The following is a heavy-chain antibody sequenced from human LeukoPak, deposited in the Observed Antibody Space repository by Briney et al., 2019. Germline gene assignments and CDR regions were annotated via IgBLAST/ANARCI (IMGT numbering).Heavy chain of an antibody. CDR3: TRLPTNGYGYYYYYMDV. Sequence: GGSLRLSCAASGFTFSGSAMHWVRQASGKGLEWVGRIRSKANSYATAYAASVKGRFTISRDDSKNTAYLQMNSLKTEDTAVYYCTRLPTNGYGYYYYYMDVWGNGTTVTVSS. CDR2: IRSKANSYAT. J-gene: IGHJ6*03. CDR1: GFTFSGSA. D-gene: IGHD5-12*01. V-gene: IGHV3-73*01.